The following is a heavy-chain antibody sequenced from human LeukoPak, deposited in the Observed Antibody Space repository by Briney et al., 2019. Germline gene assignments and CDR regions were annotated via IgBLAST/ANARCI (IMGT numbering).Heavy chain of an antibody. CDR2: ISSSSSYI. J-gene: IGHJ4*02. Sequence: GGSLRLSCAASGFTFSSYWMHWVRQAPGKGLEWVSSISSSSSYIYYADSVKGRFTISRDNAKNSLYLQMNSLRAEDTAVYYCARVNVYYYDSSGYTYYFDYWGQGTLVTVSS. D-gene: IGHD3-22*01. V-gene: IGHV3-21*01. CDR3: ARVNVYYYDSSGYTYYFDY. CDR1: GFTFSSYW.